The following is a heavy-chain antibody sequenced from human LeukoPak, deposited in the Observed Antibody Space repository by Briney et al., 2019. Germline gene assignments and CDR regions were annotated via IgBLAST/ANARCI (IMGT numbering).Heavy chain of an antibody. V-gene: IGHV3-23*01. CDR3: AKEEGFDY. CDR1: GFTFSTYG. Sequence: GGSLRLSCAASGFTFSTYGMSWVRQAPGKGLEWVSAISGSGGNTYYADSAKGRLTISRDNSKNTLYLQMNSLRAEDTAVYYCAKEEGFDYWGQGTLVTVSS. J-gene: IGHJ4*02. CDR2: ISGSGGNT.